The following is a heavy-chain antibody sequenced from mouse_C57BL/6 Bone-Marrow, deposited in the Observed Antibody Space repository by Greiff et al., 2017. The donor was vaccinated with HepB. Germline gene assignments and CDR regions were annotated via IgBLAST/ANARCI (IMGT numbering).Heavy chain of an antibody. D-gene: IGHD2-5*01. V-gene: IGHV1-15*01. CDR1: GYTFTDYE. CDR2: IDPETGGT. J-gene: IGHJ3*01. CDR3: TRGNYSNYLFAY. Sequence: QVQLQQSGAELVRPGASVTLSCKASGYTFTDYEMHWVKQTPVHGLEWIGAIDPETGGTAYNQKFKGKAILTADKSSSTAYMELRSLTSEDSAVYYCTRGNYSNYLFAYWGQGTLVTVSA.